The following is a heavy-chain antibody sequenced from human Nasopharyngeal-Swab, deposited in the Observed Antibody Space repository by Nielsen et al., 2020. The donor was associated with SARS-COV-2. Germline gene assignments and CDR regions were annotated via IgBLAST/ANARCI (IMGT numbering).Heavy chain of an antibody. CDR2: INGGGSLT. D-gene: IGHD2-21*02. CDR3: AKEAPSCGADCRSLSDY. CDR1: GFTFNTYS. V-gene: IGHV3-23*01. Sequence: GEFLKISCAASGFTFNTYSMTWFRQAPGKGLEWVSLINGGGSLTYYADSVKGRFTISRDNSKNTLYLQMNRLKADDTAIYYCAKEAPSCGADCRSLSDYWGKGILVTVSS. J-gene: IGHJ4*02.